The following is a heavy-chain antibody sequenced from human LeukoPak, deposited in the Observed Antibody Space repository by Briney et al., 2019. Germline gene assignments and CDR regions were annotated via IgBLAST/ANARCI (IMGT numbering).Heavy chain of an antibody. D-gene: IGHD2-2*01. Sequence: GGSLRLSCAASGFTFSIYGMSWVRQAPGRGLEWVTFIQYDGGNTYYADSVKGRFTISRDNSKNTLYLQMNSLRGEDTAVYYCAKIVPAADRGYWGQGTLVTVS. CDR1: GFTFSIYG. V-gene: IGHV3-30*02. CDR3: AKIVPAADRGY. J-gene: IGHJ4*02. CDR2: IQYDGGNT.